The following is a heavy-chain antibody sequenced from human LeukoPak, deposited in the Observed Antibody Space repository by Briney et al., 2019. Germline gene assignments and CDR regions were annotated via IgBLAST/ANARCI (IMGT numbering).Heavy chain of an antibody. J-gene: IGHJ4*02. D-gene: IGHD5-18*01. V-gene: IGHV1-69*05. CDR1: GGTFSSYA. Sequence: GSSVKVSCKASGGTFSSYAISWVRQAPGQGLEWMGGIIPIFGTANYAQKFQGRVTITTDESTSTAYMGLSSLRSEDTAVYYCARGGEGYSYGFPFDYWGQGTLVTVSS. CDR2: IIPIFGTA. CDR3: ARGGEGYSYGFPFDY.